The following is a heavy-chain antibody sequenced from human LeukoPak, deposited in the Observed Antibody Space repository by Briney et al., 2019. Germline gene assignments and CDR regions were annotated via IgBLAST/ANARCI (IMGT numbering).Heavy chain of an antibody. Sequence: GGSLRLSCAASEFTFSNYWMSWVRQAPGKGLDWVANINQDGSERYYVDSVKGRFSISRDNAKNSLYLQMNSLRAEDTAVYYCARDDFWSGYYPDYWGQGTLVTVSS. CDR3: ARDDFWSGYYPDY. CDR1: EFTFSNYW. J-gene: IGHJ4*02. V-gene: IGHV3-7*01. D-gene: IGHD3-3*01. CDR2: INQDGSER.